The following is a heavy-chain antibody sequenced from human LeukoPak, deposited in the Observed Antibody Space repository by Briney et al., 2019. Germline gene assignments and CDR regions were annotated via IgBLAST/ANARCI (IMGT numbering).Heavy chain of an antibody. CDR1: GFTFSSYS. D-gene: IGHD3-16*01. CDR3: ARDGGIVVGSAFDI. Sequence: PGGSLRLSCAASGFTFSSYSMNWVRQAPGKGLEWVSYISSSSSTIYYADSVKGRFTISRDNAKNSLYLQMNSLRAEDTAVYYCARDGGIVVGSAFDIWGQGTMVTVSS. V-gene: IGHV3-48*04. CDR2: ISSSSSTI. J-gene: IGHJ3*02.